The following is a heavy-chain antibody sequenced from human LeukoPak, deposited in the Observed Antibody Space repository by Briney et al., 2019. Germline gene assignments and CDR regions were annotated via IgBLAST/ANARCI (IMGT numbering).Heavy chain of an antibody. Sequence: PGGSLRLSCAASGFAFGNYAMGWVRQAPGKGLEWVSSIDSSGSYTPSADSVKGRFTISRDNFENTLYLQMNSLRAEDTAVYFCAKISTVTGNFGHWGQGTLVTVSS. CDR2: IDSSGSYT. J-gene: IGHJ4*02. CDR3: AKISTVTGNFGH. V-gene: IGHV3-23*01. CDR1: GFAFGNYA. D-gene: IGHD4-17*01.